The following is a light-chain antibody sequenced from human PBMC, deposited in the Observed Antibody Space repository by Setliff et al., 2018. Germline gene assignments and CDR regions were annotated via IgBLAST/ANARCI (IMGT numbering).Light chain of an antibody. CDR3: LSYTSKTTHAI. J-gene: IGLJ2*01. CDR2: EVT. Sequence: QSALAQPAAVSGSPGQSIAISCAGTSSDVGGYNYVSWYQQHPGKAPKLIIYEVTKRPSGVSGRFSGSKSANTASLTIYGLRAEDEAYYYCLSYTSKTTHAIFGGGTKVTVL. CDR1: SSDVGGYNY. V-gene: IGLV2-14*03.